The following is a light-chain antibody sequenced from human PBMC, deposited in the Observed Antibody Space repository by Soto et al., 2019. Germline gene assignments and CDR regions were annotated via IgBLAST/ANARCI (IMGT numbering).Light chain of an antibody. CDR2: LAS. Sequence: DIQMTQSPSTVSAFVGDRVTITCRASQSISTSLAWYQQKPGKAPKLLIYLASSLESGVPARFSGSGSATDFTLSSSSLQPDDFATYYCQQYGSYSRTFGQGTKVDIK. J-gene: IGKJ1*01. V-gene: IGKV1-5*03. CDR1: QSISTS. CDR3: QQYGSYSRT.